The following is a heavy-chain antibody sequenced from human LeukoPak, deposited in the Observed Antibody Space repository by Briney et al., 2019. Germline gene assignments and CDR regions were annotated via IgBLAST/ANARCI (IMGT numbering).Heavy chain of an antibody. CDR1: GGTFSSYA. Sequence: SVKVSCKASGGTFSSYAINWVRQAPGQGLEWMGGIIPIFGTANYAQKFQGRVTITADESTSTAYMELSSLRSEDTAVYYCARARRVYCSSTSCYGSAFDIWGQGTMVTVSS. J-gene: IGHJ3*02. D-gene: IGHD2-2*01. CDR3: ARARRVYCSSTSCYGSAFDI. CDR2: IIPIFGTA. V-gene: IGHV1-69*13.